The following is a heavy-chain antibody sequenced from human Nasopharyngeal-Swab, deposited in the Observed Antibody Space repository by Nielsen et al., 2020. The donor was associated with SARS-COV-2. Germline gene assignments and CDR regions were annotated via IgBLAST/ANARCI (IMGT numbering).Heavy chain of an antibody. CDR2: ISGSGTST. Sequence: GESLKISCAASGFTFSDYYMAWIRQVPGKGLEWVSYISGSGTSTDSADSVKGRFSIFRDNAKNTLYLQMNSLRVDDTALYYCTSLSAPVDYWGQGTLVTVSS. CDR1: GFTFSDYY. V-gene: IGHV3-11*04. CDR3: TSLSAPVDY. J-gene: IGHJ4*02. D-gene: IGHD6-6*01.